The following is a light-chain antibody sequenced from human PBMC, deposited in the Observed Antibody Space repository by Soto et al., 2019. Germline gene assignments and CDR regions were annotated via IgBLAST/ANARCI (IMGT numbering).Light chain of an antibody. Sequence: EIVLTQSPATLSLSPGERATLSCRASQSVSSYLAWYQQKPGQAPRLLIYDASNRATGIPARFSGSGSGTDFTLTISSLEPEDFAVYYGQQRSNGPPSITFGQGTRLEIK. CDR2: DAS. V-gene: IGKV3-11*01. J-gene: IGKJ5*01. CDR1: QSVSSY. CDR3: QQRSNGPPSIT.